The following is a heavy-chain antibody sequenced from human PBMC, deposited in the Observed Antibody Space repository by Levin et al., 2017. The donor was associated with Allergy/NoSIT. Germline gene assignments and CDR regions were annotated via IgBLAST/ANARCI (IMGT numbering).Heavy chain of an antibody. D-gene: IGHD6-6*01. V-gene: IGHV3-23*01. CDR2: ISGSGGST. J-gene: IGHJ4*02. Sequence: GGSLRLSCAASGFTFSSDAMSWVRQAPGKGLEWVSSISGSGGSTYYADSVKGRFTISRDNSKNTLYLQMNSLRAEDTAVYYCAKGFMAARQASDYWGQGTLVTVSS. CDR1: GFTFSSDA. CDR3: AKGFMAARQASDY.